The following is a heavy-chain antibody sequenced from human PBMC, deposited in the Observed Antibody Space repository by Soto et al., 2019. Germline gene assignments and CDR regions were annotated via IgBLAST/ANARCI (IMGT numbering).Heavy chain of an antibody. V-gene: IGHV5-10-1*01. J-gene: IGHJ4*02. CDR3: AKDLEWLLRHFEN. CDR2: IDPSDSQT. CDR1: GYSFAGYW. Sequence: GDSLKISFKGSGYSFAGYWITWVRQRPGKGLEWMGRIDPSDSQTYYSPSFRGHVTISVTKSITTVFLQWSSLRASDTAMYYCAKDLEWLLRHFENWGQGTLVTVSS. D-gene: IGHD3-22*01.